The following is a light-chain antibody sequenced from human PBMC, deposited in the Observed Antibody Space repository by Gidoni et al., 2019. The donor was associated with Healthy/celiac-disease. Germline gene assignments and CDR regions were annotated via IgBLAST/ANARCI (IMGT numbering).Light chain of an antibody. Sequence: DIQMTQSPSSLSASVGDRVTITCRASQSISSYLNWYQQKPGKAPKLLIYAASSLQSGVPSRVSGSGSGTDFTLTISSLQPEDFATYYCQQSYSTLTFVGGTKVEIK. J-gene: IGKJ4*01. CDR3: QQSYSTLT. CDR2: AAS. CDR1: QSISSY. V-gene: IGKV1-39*01.